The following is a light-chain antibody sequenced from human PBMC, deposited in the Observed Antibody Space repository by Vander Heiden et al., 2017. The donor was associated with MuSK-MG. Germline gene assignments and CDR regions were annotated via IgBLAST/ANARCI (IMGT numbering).Light chain of an antibody. CDR2: GAT. J-gene: IGKJ1*01. CDR3: QQYYNWPGT. Sequence: EIVMTQSPATLSVSPGERATLSCRASQSVSTNLAWYQQKPGQAPRLLIYGATTRATNIPARFSGSGSGTEFTLTISRLQSEDFAVYYCQQYYNWPGTFGQGTKVEIK. CDR1: QSVSTN. V-gene: IGKV3-15*01.